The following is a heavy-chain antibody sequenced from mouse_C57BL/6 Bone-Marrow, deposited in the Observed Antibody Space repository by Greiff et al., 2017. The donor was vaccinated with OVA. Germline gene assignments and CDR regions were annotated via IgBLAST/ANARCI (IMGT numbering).Heavy chain of an antibody. D-gene: IGHD1-1*01. Sequence: EVQLVESEGGLVQPGSSMKLSCTAFGFTFSDYYMAWVRQVPEKGLEWVANINYDGSSTYYLDSLKSRFIISRDNAKNILYLQMSSLKSEDTATYYCAREDYYGSSPAWFAYWGQGTLVTVSA. CDR1: GFTFSDYY. CDR2: INYDGSST. V-gene: IGHV5-16*01. J-gene: IGHJ3*01. CDR3: AREDYYGSSPAWFAY.